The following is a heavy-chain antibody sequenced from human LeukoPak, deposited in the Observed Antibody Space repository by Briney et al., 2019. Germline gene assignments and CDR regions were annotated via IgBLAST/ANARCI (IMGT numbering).Heavy chain of an antibody. Sequence: GGSLRLSCAASGFTVSSNYMSWVRQAPGKGLEWVSVLYSGGSTYYADSVKGRFTISRDNSKNTLYLQVNSLRVEDTAVYYCAKSDCSSDGCKLLNYWGQGTLVTASS. J-gene: IGHJ4*02. V-gene: IGHV3-53*01. D-gene: IGHD5-24*01. CDR3: AKSDCSSDGCKLLNY. CDR1: GFTVSSNY. CDR2: LYSGGST.